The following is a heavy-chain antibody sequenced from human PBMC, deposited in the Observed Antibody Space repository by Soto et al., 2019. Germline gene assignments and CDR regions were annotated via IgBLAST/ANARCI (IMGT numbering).Heavy chain of an antibody. CDR3: ARLGYSGYDYYYYYGMDV. CDR2: IYPGDSDT. CDR1: YW. J-gene: IGHJ6*02. D-gene: IGHD5-12*01. V-gene: IGHV5-51*01. Sequence: YWSWIRQPPGKGLEWMGIIYPGDSDTRYSPSFQGQVTISADKSISTAYLQWSSLKASDTAMYYCARLGYSGYDYYYYYGMDVWGQGTTVTVSS.